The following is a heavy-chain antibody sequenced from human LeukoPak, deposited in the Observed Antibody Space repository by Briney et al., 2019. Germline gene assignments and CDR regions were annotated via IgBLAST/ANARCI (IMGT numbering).Heavy chain of an antibody. CDR3: ARPALPWDPAKYDSSGYYYHDAFDI. CDR2: IKQDGSEK. Sequence: GGSLRLSCVASGFTFSSRDWMTWVRQAPGKGLEWVANIKQDGSEKNYVDSVKGRFTISRDNAKNSLYLQMNSLRAEDTALYYCARPALPWDPAKYDSSGYYYHDAFDIWGQGTMVTVSS. CDR1: GFTFSSRDW. V-gene: IGHV3-7*03. J-gene: IGHJ3*02. D-gene: IGHD3-22*01.